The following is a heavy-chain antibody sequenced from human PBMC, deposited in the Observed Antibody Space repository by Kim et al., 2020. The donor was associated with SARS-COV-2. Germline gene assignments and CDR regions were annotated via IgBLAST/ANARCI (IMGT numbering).Heavy chain of an antibody. Sequence: TSYNPSLKSRVTISGDTSKNQFSLKLSSVTAADTAVYYCARRRSSGWFDYWGQGTLVTVSS. J-gene: IGHJ4*02. V-gene: IGHV4-39*01. CDR3: ARRRSSGWFDY. CDR2: T. D-gene: IGHD6-19*01.